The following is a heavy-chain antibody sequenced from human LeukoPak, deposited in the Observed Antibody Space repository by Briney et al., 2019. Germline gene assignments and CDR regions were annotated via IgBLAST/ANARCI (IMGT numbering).Heavy chain of an antibody. V-gene: IGHV3-21*01. CDR1: GFTFSSYS. Sequence: GGSLRLSCAASGFTFSSYSMNWVRQAPGKGLEWVSSISSSSSYIYYADSVKGRFTISGDNAKNSLYLQMNSLRAEDTAVYYCARDPYSSSWTKGWFDPWGQGTLVTVSS. D-gene: IGHD6-13*01. J-gene: IGHJ5*02. CDR3: ARDPYSSSWTKGWFDP. CDR2: ISSSSSYI.